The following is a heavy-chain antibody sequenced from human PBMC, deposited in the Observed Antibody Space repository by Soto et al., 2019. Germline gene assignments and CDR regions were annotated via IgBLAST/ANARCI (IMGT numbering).Heavy chain of an antibody. D-gene: IGHD2-2*01. J-gene: IGHJ4*02. CDR2: IIPIFGTA. Sequence: QVQLVQSGAEVKKPGSSVKVSCKASGGTFSSYAISWVRQAPGQGLEWMGGIIPIFGTANYAQKFQGRVTITADESTSTAYMELSSLRSEDTAVYYCAAGGNCSSTSCFLYYFDYWGQGTLVTVSS. V-gene: IGHV1-69*01. CDR1: GGTFSSYA. CDR3: AAGGNCSSTSCFLYYFDY.